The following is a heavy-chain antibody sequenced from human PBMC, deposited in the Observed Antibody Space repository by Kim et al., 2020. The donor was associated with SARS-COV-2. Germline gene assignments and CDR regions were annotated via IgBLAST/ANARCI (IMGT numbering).Heavy chain of an antibody. CDR1: GFTFSYYY. CDR2: ISNSIDYT. CDR3: ARVWSGSESYHWCDL. J-gene: IGHJ5*02. D-gene: IGHD3-16*02. Sequence: GGSLRLSCTASGFTFSYYYMTWIRQAPGKGLEWVSYISNSIDYTKYADSVKGRFTISRDNAKNTLYLQMNTLGDDDTAVYYCARVWSGSESYHWCDLWGQGTLVTVSS. V-gene: IGHV3-11*05.